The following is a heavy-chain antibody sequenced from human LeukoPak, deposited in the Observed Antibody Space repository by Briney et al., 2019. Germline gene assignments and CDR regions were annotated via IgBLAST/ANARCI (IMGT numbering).Heavy chain of an antibody. CDR1: GGSISSYY. V-gene: IGHV4-59*01. CDR2: IYYSGST. Sequence: PSETLSLTCTVSGGSISSYYWSWIRQPPGKGLEWIGYIYYSGSTNYNPSLKSRVTISVDTSKNQFSLKLSSVTAADTAVYYCARAGGSYYPIMYNWFDPWGQGPWSPSPQ. D-gene: IGHD3-10*01. CDR3: ARAGGSYYPIMYNWFDP. J-gene: IGHJ5*02.